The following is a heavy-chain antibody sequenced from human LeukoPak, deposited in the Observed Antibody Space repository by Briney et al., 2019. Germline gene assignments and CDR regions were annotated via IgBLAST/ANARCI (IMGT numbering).Heavy chain of an antibody. Sequence: SETLSLTCAVSGGSISSGGYSWSWIRQPPGKGLEWIGYIYHSGSTYYNPSLKSRVTMSVDTSKNQFSLSLSSVTAADTAVYYCTRVTESGGYAYWGQGTLVTVSS. J-gene: IGHJ4*02. V-gene: IGHV4-30-2*01. CDR1: GGSISSGGYS. D-gene: IGHD5-12*01. CDR3: TRVTESGGYAY. CDR2: IYHSGST.